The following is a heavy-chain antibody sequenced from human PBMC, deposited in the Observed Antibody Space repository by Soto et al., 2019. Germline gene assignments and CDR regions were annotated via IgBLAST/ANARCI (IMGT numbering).Heavy chain of an antibody. V-gene: IGHV4-59*01. CDR1: AFTFSSYA. CDR3: ATSYGNAWYTY. CDR2: MHYIGFS. J-gene: IGHJ4*02. D-gene: IGHD6-13*01. Sequence: PGGSLRLSCAASAFTFSSYAMSWIRQSPEKGLEWIGYMHYIGFSHYTPPLKIRLTFSVDRSKNQFTLQLTSVTFEDTAVYYCATSYGNAWYTYWGQGTQVTVSS.